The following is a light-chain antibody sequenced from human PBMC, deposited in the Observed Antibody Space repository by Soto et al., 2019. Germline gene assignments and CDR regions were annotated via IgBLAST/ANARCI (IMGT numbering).Light chain of an antibody. CDR3: QHYNNWPFT. V-gene: IGKV3-20*01. J-gene: IGKJ5*01. Sequence: EIVLTQSPGTLSLSPGERATLSCRASQSVSSSYFAWYQQKPGQAPRLLIYGASSRATGIPDRFSGSGSGTEFTLTISSLQSEDFAVYYCQHYNNWPFTFGQGTRLEI. CDR1: QSVSSSY. CDR2: GAS.